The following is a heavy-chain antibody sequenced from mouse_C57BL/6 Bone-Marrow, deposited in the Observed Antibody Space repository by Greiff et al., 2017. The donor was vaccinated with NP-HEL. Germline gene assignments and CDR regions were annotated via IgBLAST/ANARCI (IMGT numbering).Heavy chain of an antibody. J-gene: IGHJ3*01. CDR2: ISDGGSYT. Sequence: EVQVVESGGGLVKPGGSLKLSCAASGFTFSSYAMSWVRPTPEKRLEWVATISDGGSYTYYPDNVKGRFTISRDNAKNNLYLQMSHLKSEDTAMYYCARVDYDDGFAYWGQGTLVTVSA. D-gene: IGHD2-4*01. CDR1: GFTFSSYA. V-gene: IGHV5-4*01. CDR3: ARVDYDDGFAY.